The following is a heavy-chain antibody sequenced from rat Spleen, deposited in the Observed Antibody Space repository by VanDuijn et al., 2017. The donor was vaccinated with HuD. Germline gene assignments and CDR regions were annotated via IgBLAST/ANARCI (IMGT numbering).Heavy chain of an antibody. CDR3: ARGGNGPKDYYFDY. D-gene: IGHD1-7*01. V-gene: IGHV2-30*01. CDR1: GFSLTSYH. CDR2: IWTGGDT. Sequence: QVQLKESGPGLVQPSQTLSLTCTVSGFSLTSYHVHWIRQPTGKGLEWMGMIWTGGDTDYNSALKSRLSISRDTAKRRVFLRMDSLQNEDIATYYCARGGNGPKDYYFDYWGQGVTVTVSS. J-gene: IGHJ2*01.